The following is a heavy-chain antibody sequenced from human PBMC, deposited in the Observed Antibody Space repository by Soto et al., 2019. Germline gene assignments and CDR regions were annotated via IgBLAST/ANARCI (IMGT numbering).Heavy chain of an antibody. CDR3: AKDSGSYGRGRDDAFDI. V-gene: IGHV3-23*01. CDR1: GFTFSSYA. D-gene: IGHD1-26*01. Sequence: GGSLRLSCAASGFTFSSYAMSWVRQAPGKGLGWVSAISGSGGSTYYADSVKGRFTISRDNSKNTLYLQMNSLRAEDTAVYYCAKDSGSYGRGRDDAFDIWGQGTMVTVSS. CDR2: ISGSGGST. J-gene: IGHJ3*02.